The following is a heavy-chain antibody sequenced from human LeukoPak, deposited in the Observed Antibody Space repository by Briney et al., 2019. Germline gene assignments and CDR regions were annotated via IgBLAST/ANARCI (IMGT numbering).Heavy chain of an antibody. CDR3: ARVSVELSNWFDP. CDR2: IYYSGST. Sequence: PSQTLSLTCTVSGGSISSGDYYWSWIRQPPGKGLEWIGYIYYSGSTYYNPSLKSRVTISVDTSKNQFSLKLSSATAADTAVYYCARVSVELSNWFDPWGQGTLVTVSS. D-gene: IGHD4-23*01. V-gene: IGHV4-30-4*08. J-gene: IGHJ5*02. CDR1: GGSISSGDYY.